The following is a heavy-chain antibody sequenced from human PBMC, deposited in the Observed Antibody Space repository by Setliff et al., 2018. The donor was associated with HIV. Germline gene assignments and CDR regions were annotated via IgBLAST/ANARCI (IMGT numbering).Heavy chain of an antibody. CDR1: NYTLINYG. J-gene: IGHJ5*02. V-gene: IGHV1-69*13. D-gene: IGHD1-1*01. CDR3: ARAKATRQARPTNCFDP. Sequence: GASVKVSCKASNYTLINYGVSWVRQAPGQGLEWMGGIVPILNTANYAQKFQDRVTITADESTSTAYMELSSLRFEDTAVYYCARAKATRQARPTNCFDPWGQGTLVTVSS. CDR2: IVPILNTA.